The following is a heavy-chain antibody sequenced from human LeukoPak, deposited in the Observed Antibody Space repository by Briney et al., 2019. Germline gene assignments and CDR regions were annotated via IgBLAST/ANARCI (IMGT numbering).Heavy chain of an antibody. Sequence: GGSLRLSCAASGFSFSSYAICWGRQAPGEGLEWGAVISYDGGNKYYADSVKGRFTISRDNSKNTLYLQMNSLRAEDTAVYYCARDRGPVVPAATNWFDPWGQGTLVTVSS. D-gene: IGHD2-2*01. CDR1: GFSFSSYA. V-gene: IGHV3-30-3*01. CDR3: ARDRGPVVPAATNWFDP. J-gene: IGHJ5*02. CDR2: ISYDGGNK.